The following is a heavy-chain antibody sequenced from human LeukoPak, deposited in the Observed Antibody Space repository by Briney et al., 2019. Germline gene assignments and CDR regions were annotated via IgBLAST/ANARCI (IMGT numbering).Heavy chain of an antibody. J-gene: IGHJ4*02. CDR2: IYDGGSK. V-gene: IGHV4-38-2*02. CDR1: GYSISSRYN. D-gene: IGHD4-23*01. CDR3: ARVYVGYGGNRYFDY. Sequence: SETLSLTCTVSGYSISSRYNWGWIRQPPGKGLEWIGSIYDGGSKYYVPSVKSRVTISVDTSKNQFSLKLSCVSAADTAVYYCARVYVGYGGNRYFDYWGQGTLVTVSS.